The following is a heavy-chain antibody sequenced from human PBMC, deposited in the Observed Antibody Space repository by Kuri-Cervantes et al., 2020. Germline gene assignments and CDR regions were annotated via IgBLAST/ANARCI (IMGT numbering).Heavy chain of an antibody. J-gene: IGHJ4*02. CDR1: GFTFTTST. CDR2: IVVGSGNT. V-gene: IGHV1-58*02. D-gene: IGHD6-6*01. CDR3: ARGGGSSSGAY. Sequence: SVKVSCKTSGFTFTTSTMQWVRQARGQRLEWIGWIVVGSGNTNYAQKFQERVTISRDMSTSTAYMELSSLRSDDTAVYYCARGGGSSSGAYWGQGTLVTVSS.